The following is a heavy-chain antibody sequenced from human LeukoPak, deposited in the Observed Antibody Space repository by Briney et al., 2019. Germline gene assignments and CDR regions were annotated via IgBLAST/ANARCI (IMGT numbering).Heavy chain of an antibody. CDR2: IKPDGSQI. Sequence: TGGSLRLSCAASGFTFSSYWMTWVRQAPGKGLEWVANIKPDGSQIYYVDSVKGRFTISRDNAKNSLYLQMNSLRAEDTAVYYCARGKNLGKAMVSSWFDPWGQGTLVTVSS. D-gene: IGHD5-18*01. CDR3: ARGKNLGKAMVSSWFDP. V-gene: IGHV3-7*03. J-gene: IGHJ5*02. CDR1: GFTFSSYW.